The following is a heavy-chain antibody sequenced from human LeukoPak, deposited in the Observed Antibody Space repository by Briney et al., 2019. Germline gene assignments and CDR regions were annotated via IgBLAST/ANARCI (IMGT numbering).Heavy chain of an antibody. CDR1: GFIFSSYW. V-gene: IGHV3-74*01. D-gene: IGHD3-22*01. J-gene: IGHJ6*03. CDR3: ARASYYFDSSASLYYYYYIDV. Sequence: AGESLRLSCAASGFIFSSYWMHWVRQAPGKGLMWVSRMNSDGTSTSYADSVKGRFTISRDNAKNTLYLQMNSLRAEDTAVYYCARASYYFDSSASLYYYYYIDVWGKGTTVTVSS. CDR2: MNSDGTST.